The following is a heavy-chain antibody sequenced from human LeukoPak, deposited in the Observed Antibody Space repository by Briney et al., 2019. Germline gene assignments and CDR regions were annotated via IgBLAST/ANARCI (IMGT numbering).Heavy chain of an antibody. J-gene: IGHJ4*02. CDR2: IESDGSRT. V-gene: IGHV3-74*03. Sequence: PGGSLRLSCAASGFTFSSTWMHWVRQVPGKELVWVARIESDGSRTTYAESVKGRFTISRDNAKNTLYLEMNSLRAEDTAVYYCARDWYRAIDYWGQGTLVTVSS. D-gene: IGHD6-13*01. CDR1: GFTFSSTW. CDR3: ARDWYRAIDY.